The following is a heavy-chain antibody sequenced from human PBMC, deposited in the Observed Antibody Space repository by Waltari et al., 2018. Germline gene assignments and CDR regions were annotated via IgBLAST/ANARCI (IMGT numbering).Heavy chain of an antibody. Sequence: EVQLLESGGGLVQSGGSLRLSCAASGFVCRRYPMIWVRQAPGKGLEWVSVISGSGFSTNYVDSVRGRFTVSRDNSKNTLYLQMNSLRAEDTAVYYCARRPSGAIDYWGQGTLVTVSS. J-gene: IGHJ4*02. D-gene: IGHD6-19*01. V-gene: IGHV3-23*01. CDR1: GFVCRRYP. CDR2: ISGSGFST. CDR3: ARRPSGAIDY.